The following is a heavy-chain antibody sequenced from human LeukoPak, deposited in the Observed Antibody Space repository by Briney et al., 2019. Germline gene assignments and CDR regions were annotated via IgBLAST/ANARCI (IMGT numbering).Heavy chain of an antibody. V-gene: IGHV4-34*01. CDR1: GGSFSGYY. Sequence: SETLSLTCAVYGGSFSGYYWSWIRQPPGKGLEWIGSIYYSGSTYYNPSLKSRVTISVDTSKNQFSLKLSSVTAADTAVYYCARHTRGSYNGGDYWGQGTLVTVSS. J-gene: IGHJ4*02. D-gene: IGHD1-26*01. CDR2: IYYSGST. CDR3: ARHTRGSYNGGDY.